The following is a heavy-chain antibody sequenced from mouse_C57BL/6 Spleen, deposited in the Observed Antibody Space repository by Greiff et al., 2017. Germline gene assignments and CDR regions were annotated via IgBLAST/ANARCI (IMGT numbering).Heavy chain of an antibody. Sequence: QVQLQQPGAELVMPGASVKLSCKASGYTFPSYWMHWVKQRPGHGLEWIGEIDPSDSYTNYNQKFKGKSPLTVDKSSSTAYMQLSSLTSEDSAVYYGARWGTTVVADWYFDVWGTGTTVTVSS. CDR3: ARWGTTVVADWYFDV. D-gene: IGHD1-1*01. J-gene: IGHJ1*03. CDR2: IDPSDSYT. V-gene: IGHV1-69*01. CDR1: GYTFPSYW.